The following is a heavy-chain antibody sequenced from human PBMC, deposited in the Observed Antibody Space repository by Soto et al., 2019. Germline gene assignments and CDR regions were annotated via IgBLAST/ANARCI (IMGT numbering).Heavy chain of an antibody. CDR2: IYWDDDK. CDR3: AHRNLGCGELDY. J-gene: IGHJ4*02. CDR1: GFSLTTYDVG. D-gene: IGHD4-17*01. V-gene: IGHV2-5*02. Sequence: SGPTLVNPTQTLTLTCTFSGFSLTTYDVGVGWIRQPPGKALEWLALIYWDDDKRYSPSLKSRVTITKDTSKNQVVLTMTNMDPVDTATYYCAHRNLGCGELDYWGQGILVTVSS.